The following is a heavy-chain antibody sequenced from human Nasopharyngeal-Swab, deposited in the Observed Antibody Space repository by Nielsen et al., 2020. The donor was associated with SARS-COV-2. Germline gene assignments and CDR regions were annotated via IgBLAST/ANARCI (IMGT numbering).Heavy chain of an antibody. CDR2: ISAYNGNT. J-gene: IGHJ6*02. CDR1: GYTFTSYG. CDR3: ARVGTPRSYYYYYGMDV. Sequence: ASVKVSCKASGYTFTSYGISWARQAPGQGLEWMGWISAYNGNTNYAQKLQGRVTMTTDTSTSTAYMELRSLRSDDTAVYYCARVGTPRSYYYYYGMDVWGQGTTVTVSS. D-gene: IGHD1/OR15-1a*01. V-gene: IGHV1-18*01.